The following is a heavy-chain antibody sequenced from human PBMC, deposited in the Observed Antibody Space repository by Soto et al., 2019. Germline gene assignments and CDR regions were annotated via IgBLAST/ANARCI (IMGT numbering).Heavy chain of an antibody. J-gene: IGHJ4*02. CDR1: GYTFTSDY. V-gene: IGHV1-46*03. CDR2: INPSGGTT. D-gene: IGHD6-13*01. Sequence: GASVKVSCKASGYTFTSDYINWVRQAPGQGLEWMGIINPSGGTTNYAQKFQGRVTMTGDTSTSTVYMELISLRSDDTAVYYCARSVIADYWGQGTLVTVSS. CDR3: ARSVIADY.